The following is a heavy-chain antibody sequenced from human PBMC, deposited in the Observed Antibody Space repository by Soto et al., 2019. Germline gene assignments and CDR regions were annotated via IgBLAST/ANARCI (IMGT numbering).Heavy chain of an antibody. D-gene: IGHD3-9*01. J-gene: IGHJ4*02. V-gene: IGHV4-59*01. CDR2: IYYSGST. CDR3: ARGRLAPLDY. CDR1: GGSISSYY. Sequence: QVQLQESGPGLVKPSETLSLTCTVSGGSISSYYWSWIRQPPGKGLEWIGYIYYSGSTNYNPSLKXLVXIXEDTSKNQFSLKLSSVTAADTAVYYCARGRLAPLDYWGQGTLVTVSS.